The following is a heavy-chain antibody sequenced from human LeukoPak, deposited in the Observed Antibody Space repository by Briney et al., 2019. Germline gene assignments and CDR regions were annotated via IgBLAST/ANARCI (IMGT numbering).Heavy chain of an antibody. CDR1: GFTFSNYA. J-gene: IGHJ4*02. CDR2: ISGGGSTT. CDR3: AKVSIAAADTLRNYDY. V-gene: IGHV3-23*01. Sequence: GGSLRLSCVVSGFTFSNYAMSWVRQAPGQGMEWVSVISGGGSTTYYADSVKGRFTISRDNSKNTLYLQMNGLRADDTAIYYCAKVSIAAADTLRNYDYWGQGTLVTVSS. D-gene: IGHD6-13*01.